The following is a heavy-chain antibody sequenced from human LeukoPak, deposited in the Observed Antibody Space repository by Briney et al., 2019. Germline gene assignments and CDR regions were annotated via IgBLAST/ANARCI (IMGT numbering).Heavy chain of an antibody. D-gene: IGHD2-2*01. V-gene: IGHV4-59*01. J-gene: IGHJ5*02. CDR1: GGSISSYY. CDR2: IYYSGST. CDR3: AREAHGCSSTSCYGNWFDP. Sequence: PSETLSLTRTVSGGSISSYYWSWIRQPPGKGLEWIGYIYYSGSTNYNPSLKSRVTISVDTSKNQFSLKLSSVTAADTAVYYCAREAHGCSSTSCYGNWFDPWGQGTLVTVSS.